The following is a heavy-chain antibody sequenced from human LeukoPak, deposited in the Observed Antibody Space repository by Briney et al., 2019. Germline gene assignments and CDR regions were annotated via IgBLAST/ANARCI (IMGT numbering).Heavy chain of an antibody. Sequence: SETLSLTCAVYGGSFSGYYWSWIRQPPGKGLEWIGEINHSGSTNYNPSLKSRVTISVDTSKNQFSLKLSSVTAADTAVYYCARSLLRRSDYWGQGTLVTVSS. D-gene: IGHD3-16*01. CDR1: GGSFSGYY. CDR3: ARSLLRRSDY. V-gene: IGHV4-34*01. J-gene: IGHJ4*02. CDR2: INHSGST.